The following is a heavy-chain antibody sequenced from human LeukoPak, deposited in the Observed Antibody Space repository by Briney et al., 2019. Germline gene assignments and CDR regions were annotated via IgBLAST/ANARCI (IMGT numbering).Heavy chain of an antibody. CDR1: GGSIITNDYW. Sequence: SETLSLTCVVSGGSIITNDYWWGWLRQPPGKGLEWIATIDDAGTTFYNVSPKSRVTISVDTPNHQLALRLNSVGAADTAVYYCARRRDGYNQLDYWGQGTLVTVSS. CDR3: ARRRDGYNQLDY. V-gene: IGHV4-39*01. J-gene: IGHJ4*02. CDR2: IDDAGTT. D-gene: IGHD5-24*01.